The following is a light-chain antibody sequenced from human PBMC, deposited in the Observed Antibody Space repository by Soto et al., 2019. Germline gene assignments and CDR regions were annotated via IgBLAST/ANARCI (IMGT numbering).Light chain of an antibody. CDR3: QQYYNLPIT. CDR2: HAS. V-gene: IGKV1-33*01. Sequence: DIQITQSPSSLSASVGDRVTITCQASQDINTYLNWYQRKKGKAPKILISHASSLPAGDPSRFSGGGSGTYFTFTISRLQPEDIETYYCQQYYNLPITFGQGTRLEIK. CDR1: QDINTY. J-gene: IGKJ5*01.